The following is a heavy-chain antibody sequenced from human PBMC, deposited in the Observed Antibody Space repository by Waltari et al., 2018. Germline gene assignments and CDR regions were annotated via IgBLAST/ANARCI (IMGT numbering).Heavy chain of an antibody. J-gene: IGHJ4*02. CDR3: ARIAHSSSWGGPDY. D-gene: IGHD6-6*01. V-gene: IGHV4-34*01. CDR2: INQSGST. Sequence: QVQLQQWGAGLLKPSETLSLTCAVYGGSFSGYYWSWIRQPPGKGLAWIGEINQSGSTNYNPSLKSRVTISVDTSKNQFSLKLSSVTAADTAVYYCARIAHSSSWGGPDYWGQGTLVTVSS. CDR1: GGSFSGYY.